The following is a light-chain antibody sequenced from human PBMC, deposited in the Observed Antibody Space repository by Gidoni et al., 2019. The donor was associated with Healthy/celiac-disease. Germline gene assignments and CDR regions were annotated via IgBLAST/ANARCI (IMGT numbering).Light chain of an antibody. CDR1: QSIRSW. J-gene: IGKJ4*01. CDR2: KAS. CDR3: QQYNSYSLT. V-gene: IGKV1-5*03. Sequence: DIQMTQSPSTLFASVRDRVTITCRASQSIRSWLAWYQQQPGKAPKLLIYKASSLESGVPSRFSGSGSGTEFTLTISSLQPDDFATYYCQQYNSYSLTFGGGTKVEIK.